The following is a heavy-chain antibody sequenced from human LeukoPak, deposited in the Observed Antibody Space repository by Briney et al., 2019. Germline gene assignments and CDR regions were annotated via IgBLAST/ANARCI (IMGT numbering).Heavy chain of an antibody. CDR2: IYPDDSDT. CDR1: GYSFTSYW. Sequence: GESLKISCKGSGYSFTSYWIGWVRQMPGKGLEWMGIIYPDDSDTRYSPSFQGRVTISADKSIDTAYLQWSSLRASDTAMYYCARQQWGSGHDAFNIWGQGTVVTVSS. CDR3: ARQQWGSGHDAFNI. V-gene: IGHV5-51*01. D-gene: IGHD7-27*01. J-gene: IGHJ3*02.